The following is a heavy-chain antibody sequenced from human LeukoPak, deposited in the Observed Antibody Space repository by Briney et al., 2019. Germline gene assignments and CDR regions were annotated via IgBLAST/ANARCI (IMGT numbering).Heavy chain of an antibody. D-gene: IGHD5-18*01. CDR1: GGSISSYY. V-gene: IGHV4-59*01. CDR3: ARRVKDTATKRYYYYMDV. CDR2: IYYSGST. Sequence: SETLSLTCTVSGGSISSYYWSWIRQPPGKGLEWIGYIYYSGSTNYNPSLKSRVTISVDTSKNQFSLKLSSVTAADTAVYYCARRVKDTATKRYYYYMDVWGKGTTVTVSS. J-gene: IGHJ6*03.